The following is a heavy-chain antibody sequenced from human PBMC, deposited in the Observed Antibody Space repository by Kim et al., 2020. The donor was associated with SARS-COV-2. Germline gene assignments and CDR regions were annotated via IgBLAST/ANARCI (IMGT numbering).Heavy chain of an antibody. V-gene: IGHV3-7*01. CDR1: GFTFSNFW. J-gene: IGHJ5*02. Sequence: GGSLRLSCAASGFTFSNFWMTWVRPAPGKGLEWVANIKHDGIDKYYVDSVKGRFTISRDNAKNSVYLQMNTLRDEDTAVYYCASALGATTGSWGQGTLVT. CDR3: ASALGATTGS. CDR2: IKHDGIDK. D-gene: IGHD1-26*01.